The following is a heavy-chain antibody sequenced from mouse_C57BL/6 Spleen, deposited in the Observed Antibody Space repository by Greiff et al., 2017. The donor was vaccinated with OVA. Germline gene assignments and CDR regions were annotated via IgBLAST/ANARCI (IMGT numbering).Heavy chain of an antibody. CDR1: GFTFSSYG. CDR2: ISSGGSYT. J-gene: IGHJ1*03. V-gene: IGHV5-6*01. Sequence: EVQVVESGGDLVKPGGSLKLSCAASGFTFSSYGMSWVRQTPDKRLEWVATISSGGSYTYYPDSVKGRFTISRDNAKNTLYLQMSSLKSEDTAMYYCARPLYYGSSYDWYFDVWGTGTTVTVSS. CDR3: ARPLYYGSSYDWYFDV. D-gene: IGHD1-1*01.